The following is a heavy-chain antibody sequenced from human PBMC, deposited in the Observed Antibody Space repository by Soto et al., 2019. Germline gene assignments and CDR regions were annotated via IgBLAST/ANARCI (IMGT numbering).Heavy chain of an antibody. CDR2: IIPIFGTA. V-gene: IGHV1-69*13. CDR1: GGTFSSYA. Sequence: SVKVSCKASGGTFSSYAISWVRQAPGQGLEWMGGIIPIFGTANYAQKFQGRVTITADESTSTAYMELSSLRSEDTAVYYCAKTYYDILTGYKETYYYYGMDVWGQGTTVTVSS. D-gene: IGHD3-9*01. CDR3: AKTYYDILTGYKETYYYYGMDV. J-gene: IGHJ6*02.